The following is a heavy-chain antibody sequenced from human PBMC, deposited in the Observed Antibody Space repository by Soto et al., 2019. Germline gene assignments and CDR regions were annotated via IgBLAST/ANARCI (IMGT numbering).Heavy chain of an antibody. Sequence: EVQVLESGGGLVQPGGSLRLSCAASGFTFSRYVMPWPRQSPGKGREWVSGIGDTGAKTYYADSVKGRFTISRDNSKNTVFLQMNSVRAEDTALYYCAKSQGRYYWNPADCWGQGTLVTVSS. D-gene: IGHD1-20*01. CDR3: AKSQGRYYWNPADC. CDR1: GFTFSRYV. J-gene: IGHJ4*02. V-gene: IGHV3-23*01. CDR2: IGDTGAKT.